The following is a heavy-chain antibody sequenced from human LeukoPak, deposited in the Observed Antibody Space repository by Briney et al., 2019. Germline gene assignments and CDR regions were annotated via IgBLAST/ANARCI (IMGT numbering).Heavy chain of an antibody. D-gene: IGHD1-26*01. CDR2: IYYSGST. V-gene: IGHV4-39*01. CDR1: GGSISSSSYY. CDR3: ARHSFSGGRRRYYFDY. Sequence: SETLSLTCTVSGGSISSSSYYWGWTRQPPGKGLEWIGSIYYSGSTYYNPSLKSRVTISVDTSKNQFSLKLSSVTAADTAVYYCARHSFSGGRRRYYFDYWGQGTLVTVSS. J-gene: IGHJ4*02.